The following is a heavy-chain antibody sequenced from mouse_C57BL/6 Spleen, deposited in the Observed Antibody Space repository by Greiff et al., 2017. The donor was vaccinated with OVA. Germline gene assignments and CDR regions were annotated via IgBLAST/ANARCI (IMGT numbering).Heavy chain of an antibody. CDR1: GFTFSDYY. J-gene: IGHJ2*01. Sequence: EVKLVESEGGLVQPGSSMKLSCTASGFTFSDYYMAWVRQVPEKGLEWVANINYDGSSTYYLDSLKSRFIISRDNAKNILYLQMSSLKSEDTATYYCARVEAYGSFLFDYWGQGTTLTVSS. CDR3: ARVEAYGSFLFDY. V-gene: IGHV5-16*01. CDR2: INYDGSST. D-gene: IGHD1-1*02.